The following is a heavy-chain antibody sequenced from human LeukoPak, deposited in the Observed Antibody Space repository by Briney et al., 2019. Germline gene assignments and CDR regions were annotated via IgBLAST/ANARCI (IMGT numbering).Heavy chain of an antibody. CDR3: ARDLRYHRGIAARLPTYY. CDR2: IRAYNSNT. Sequence: ASVKVSCKASGYTFTSYGISWVRQAPGPGLEWMGWIRAYNSNTTYAQTLHGRVTMTTDTTTSTAYTELRSLRSDDTAVYYCARDLRYHRGIAARLPTYYWGQGTLVTVSS. CDR1: GYTFTSYG. J-gene: IGHJ4*02. D-gene: IGHD6-6*01. V-gene: IGHV1-18*01.